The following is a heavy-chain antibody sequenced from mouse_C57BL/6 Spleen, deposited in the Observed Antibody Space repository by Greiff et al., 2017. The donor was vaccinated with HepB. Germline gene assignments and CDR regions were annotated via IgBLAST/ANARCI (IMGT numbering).Heavy chain of an antibody. V-gene: IGHV5-17*01. CDR3: ARRIYYGSTNYYAMDY. D-gene: IGHD1-1*01. CDR1: GFTFSDYG. Sequence: EVKLVESGGGLVKPGGSLKLSCAASGFTFSDYGMHWVRQAPEKGLEWVAYISSGSSTIYYADTVKGRFTISRDNAKNTLFLQMTSLSSEDTAMYYCARRIYYGSTNYYAMDYWGQGTSVTVSS. CDR2: ISSGSSTI. J-gene: IGHJ4*01.